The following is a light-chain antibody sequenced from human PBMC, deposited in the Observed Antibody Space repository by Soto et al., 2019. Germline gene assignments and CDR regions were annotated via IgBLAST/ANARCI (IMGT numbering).Light chain of an antibody. Sequence: IQMTQSPSSLSASVGDRVTLTCQASHDIKNYLIWYQQKAGRAPKLLIYDASSLGAGVSSRFSGSGSGTHFTLTITSLQPEDIATYYCQQFDSVPCTFGQGTKLEI. CDR1: HDIKNY. CDR3: QQFDSVPCT. J-gene: IGKJ2*02. CDR2: DAS. V-gene: IGKV1-33*01.